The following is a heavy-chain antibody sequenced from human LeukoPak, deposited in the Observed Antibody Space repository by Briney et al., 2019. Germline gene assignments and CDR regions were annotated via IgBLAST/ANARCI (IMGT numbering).Heavy chain of an antibody. CDR2: INPNSGGT. CDR1: GYTFTVYY. D-gene: IGHD3-3*01. Sequence: ASVTVSFKASGYTFTVYYMHWVRQAPGQGLEWMGWINPNSGGTNYAQKFQGRVTMTRDTSISTAYMELSRLRSDDTAVYYCARGVYDFWSDPFDYWGQGTLVTVSS. V-gene: IGHV1-2*02. J-gene: IGHJ4*02. CDR3: ARGVYDFWSDPFDY.